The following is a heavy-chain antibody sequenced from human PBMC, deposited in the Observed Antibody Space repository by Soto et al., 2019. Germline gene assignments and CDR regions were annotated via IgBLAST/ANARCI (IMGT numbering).Heavy chain of an antibody. V-gene: IGHV3-21*04. CDR1: GFNFNDYS. Sequence: GGSLRLSCAASGFNFNDYSMNWVRQAPGQGLEWVSPISRVLKIYYADSVEGRCTISRDNAQNSLYLQMNSLRADDTAVYYCAKDRGAPDAFDLWGPGTMVTVSS. J-gene: IGHJ3*01. CDR3: AKDRGAPDAFDL. CDR2: ISRVLKI. D-gene: IGHD4-17*01.